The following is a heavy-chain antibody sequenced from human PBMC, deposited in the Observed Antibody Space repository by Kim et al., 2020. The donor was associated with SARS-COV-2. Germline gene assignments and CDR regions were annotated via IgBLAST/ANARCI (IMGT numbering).Heavy chain of an antibody. Sequence: SETLSLTCTVSGGSISSSSYYWGWIRQPPGKGLEWIGSIYYSGSTYYNPSLKSRVTISVDTSKNQFSLKLSSVTAADTAVYYCAREGGGYCSGGSCYPGLDYWGQGTLVTVSS. D-gene: IGHD2-15*01. J-gene: IGHJ4*02. V-gene: IGHV4-39*02. CDR1: GGSISSSSYY. CDR3: AREGGGYCSGGSCYPGLDY. CDR2: IYYSGST.